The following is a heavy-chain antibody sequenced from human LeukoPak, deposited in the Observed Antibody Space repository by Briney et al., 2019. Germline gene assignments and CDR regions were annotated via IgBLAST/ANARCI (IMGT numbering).Heavy chain of an antibody. J-gene: IGHJ4*02. CDR3: VTFYETY. D-gene: IGHD2/OR15-2a*01. CDR2: INSDGSWT. Sequence: GGSLRLSCAASGAYWMHWVRQAPGKGLVWVSHINSDGSWTGYADSVKGRFTISKDNAKNTVSLQMNNLRAEDTAVYYCVTFYETYWGRGTLVTVSS. V-gene: IGHV3-74*01. CDR1: GAYW.